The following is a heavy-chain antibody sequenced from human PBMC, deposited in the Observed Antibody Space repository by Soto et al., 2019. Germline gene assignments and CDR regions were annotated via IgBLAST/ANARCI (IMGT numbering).Heavy chain of an antibody. CDR2: INSDGSST. Sequence: PGGSLRLSCAASGFTFSSYWMHWVRQAPGKGLVWVSRINSDGSSTSYADSVKGRFTISRDNAKNTLYLQMNSLRAEDTAVYYCARSDLQWLVPGYWGQGTLVTSPQ. V-gene: IGHV3-74*01. CDR3: ARSDLQWLVPGY. J-gene: IGHJ4*02. CDR1: GFTFSSYW. D-gene: IGHD6-19*01.